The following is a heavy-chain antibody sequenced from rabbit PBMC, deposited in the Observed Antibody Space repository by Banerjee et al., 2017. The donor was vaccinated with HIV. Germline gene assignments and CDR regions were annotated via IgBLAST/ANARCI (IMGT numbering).Heavy chain of an antibody. Sequence: QSLEESGGDLVKPGASLKLSCTASGFSFSNKAVMCWVRQAPGKGLEWIACINAVTGKAVYASWAKGRYTFSKTSSTTVTLQMTSLTAADTATYFCARNYVNAFDPWGPGTLSPS. V-gene: IGHV1S40*01. D-gene: IGHD1-1*01. CDR1: GFSFSNKAV. CDR2: INAVTGKA. CDR3: ARNYVNAFDP. J-gene: IGHJ2*01.